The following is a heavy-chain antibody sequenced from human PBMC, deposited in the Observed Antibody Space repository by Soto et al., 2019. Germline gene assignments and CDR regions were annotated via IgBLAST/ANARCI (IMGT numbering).Heavy chain of an antibody. Sequence: PGGSLRLSCAASGFTVSVSSNYMSWVRQAPGKGLEWVSVVYSGGSTHYADSVKGRFTISRDNSKNTLYLQMNSLRDEDTAVYHCVKGYWKGDVWGQGTTVTVS. CDR1: GFTVSVSSNY. D-gene: IGHD1-1*01. CDR3: VKGYWKGDV. CDR2: VYSGGST. J-gene: IGHJ6*02. V-gene: IGHV3-53*01.